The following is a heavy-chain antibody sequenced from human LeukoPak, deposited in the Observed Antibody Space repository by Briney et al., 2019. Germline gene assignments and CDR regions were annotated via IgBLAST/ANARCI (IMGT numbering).Heavy chain of an antibody. CDR3: ARGSTIFGVAH. CDR1: GFTFSSYS. D-gene: IGHD3-3*01. CDR2: ISSSSSYI. V-gene: IGHV3-21*01. Sequence: GGSLRLSCAASGFTFSSYSMNWVRQAPGKGLEWVSSISSSSSYIYYADSVKGRFTISRDNAKNSLYLQMNSLRAEDMAVYYCARGSTIFGVAHWGQGTLVTVSS. J-gene: IGHJ4*02.